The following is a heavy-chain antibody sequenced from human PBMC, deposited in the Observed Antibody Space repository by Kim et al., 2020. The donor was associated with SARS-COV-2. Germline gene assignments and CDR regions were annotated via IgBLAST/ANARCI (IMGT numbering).Heavy chain of an antibody. V-gene: IGHV3-30*18. D-gene: IGHD3-10*01. J-gene: IGHJ6*02. CDR3: AKAVLRGVNYYYYGMDV. CDR2: ISYDGSNK. Sequence: GGSLRLSCAASGFTFNTYGMYWVRQAPGKGLEWVAVISYDGSNKYYADSVKGRFTISRDNSKNTLYLKMNSLRAEDTAVYYCAKAVLRGVNYYYYGMDVWGQGTTVTVSS. CDR1: GFTFNTYG.